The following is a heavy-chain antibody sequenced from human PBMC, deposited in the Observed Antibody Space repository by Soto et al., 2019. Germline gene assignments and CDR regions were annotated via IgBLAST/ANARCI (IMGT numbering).Heavy chain of an antibody. Sequence: GGSLILSCAASGFTFSTYAMHWVRPAPGKGLEWVPAISGNGDSTYYADSVKGRCTISRDNAKNSLFLQMNSLRGEDTAVYYCARSGLALPYSASHWFDPWGHGTLVTVSS. D-gene: IGHD3-3*01. V-gene: IGHV3-64*04. CDR2: ISGNGDST. CDR1: GFTFSTYA. J-gene: IGHJ5*02. CDR3: ARSGLALPYSASHWFDP.